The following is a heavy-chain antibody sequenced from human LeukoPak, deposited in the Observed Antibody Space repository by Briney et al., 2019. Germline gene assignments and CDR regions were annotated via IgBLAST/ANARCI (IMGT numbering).Heavy chain of an antibody. D-gene: IGHD3-16*02. Sequence: GASVKVSCKASGGTFSSYTIGWVRQAPGQGLEWMGRIIPILGIANYAQKFQGRVTITADKSTSTAYMELSSLRSEDTAVYYCARAVVFGGVIVREDYWGQGTLVNVSS. CDR3: ARAVVFGGVIVREDY. CDR2: IIPILGIA. J-gene: IGHJ4*02. CDR1: GGTFSSYT. V-gene: IGHV1-69*02.